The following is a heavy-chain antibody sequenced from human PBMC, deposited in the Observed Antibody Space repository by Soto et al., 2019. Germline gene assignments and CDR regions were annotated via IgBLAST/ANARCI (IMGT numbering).Heavy chain of an antibody. D-gene: IGHD3-10*01. Sequence: GGSLRLSCAGSGFTFSDYYMSWIRQAPGKGLEWVSYISSSGTIDYADSVKGRFTISRDNAKNALNLQMNSLRAEDTAVYYCARETDYGPPFDYWGQGTQVTVSS. CDR2: ISSSGTI. CDR3: ARETDYGPPFDY. J-gene: IGHJ4*02. V-gene: IGHV3-11*01. CDR1: GFTFSDYY.